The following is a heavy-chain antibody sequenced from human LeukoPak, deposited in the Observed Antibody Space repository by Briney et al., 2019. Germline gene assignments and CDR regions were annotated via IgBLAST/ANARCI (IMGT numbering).Heavy chain of an antibody. CDR1: GFTFDAYA. Sequence: GRSLRLSCAASGFTFDAYAMHWVRQVPGKGLEWVSGISWNSGSKGYADSVKGRFTISRDNAKNSLYLQMNSLRAEDTALYYCAKGYSSSGTDAFDIWGQGTMVTVSS. CDR3: AKGYSSSGTDAFDI. J-gene: IGHJ3*02. V-gene: IGHV3-9*01. D-gene: IGHD6-13*01. CDR2: ISWNSGSK.